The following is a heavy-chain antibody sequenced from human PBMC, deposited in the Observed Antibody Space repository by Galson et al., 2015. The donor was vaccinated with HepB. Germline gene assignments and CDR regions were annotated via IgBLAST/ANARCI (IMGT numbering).Heavy chain of an antibody. D-gene: IGHD5-24*01. CDR3: AKGRDGYNSKAFDI. J-gene: IGHJ3*02. CDR2: ISYDGSKE. Sequence: SLRLSCAASGFTFSSYSMHWVRQAPGKGLEWVAIISYDGSKEYYADSVKGRFTISRDSSKNTLDLQMNSLRVDDTAVYYCAKGRDGYNSKAFDIWGQGTMVTVSS. CDR1: GFTFSSYS. V-gene: IGHV3-30*04.